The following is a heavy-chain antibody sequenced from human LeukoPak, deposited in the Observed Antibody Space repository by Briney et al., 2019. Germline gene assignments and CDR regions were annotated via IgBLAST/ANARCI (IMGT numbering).Heavy chain of an antibody. Sequence: PGGSQRLSCAASGFTFSSYWMSWVRQAPGKGLEWVANIKQDGSEKYYVDSVKGRFTISRDNAKNSLYLQMNSLRAEDTAVYYCARGEVRGVFLFDYWGQGTLVTVSS. D-gene: IGHD3-10*01. CDR1: GFTFSSYW. CDR2: IKQDGSEK. V-gene: IGHV3-7*03. CDR3: ARGEVRGVFLFDY. J-gene: IGHJ4*02.